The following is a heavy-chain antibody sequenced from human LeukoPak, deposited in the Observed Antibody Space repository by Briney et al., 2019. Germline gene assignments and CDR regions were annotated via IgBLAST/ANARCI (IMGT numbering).Heavy chain of an antibody. Sequence: SLKVSCKASGGTFSSYAISWVRQAPGQELQWMGGIIPIFGTANYAQKFQGRVTITAHESTSTAYMELSSLRSEDTAVYYCARDRQGSGWYGDYWGQGTLVTVSS. CDR1: GGTFSSYA. CDR2: IIPIFGTA. D-gene: IGHD6-19*01. V-gene: IGHV1-69*13. CDR3: ARDRQGSGWYGDY. J-gene: IGHJ4*02.